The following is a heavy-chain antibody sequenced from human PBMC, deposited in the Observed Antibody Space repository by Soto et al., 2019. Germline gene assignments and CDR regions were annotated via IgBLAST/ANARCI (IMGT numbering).Heavy chain of an antibody. CDR3: ARCSGDSCYSYGVDV. D-gene: IGHD2-15*01. V-gene: IGHV3-48*02. CDR2: ISRSGGTI. CDR1: GFTFSSCG. J-gene: IGHJ6*02. Sequence: EVQLVESGGGFVQPGGSLRLSLAASGFTFSSCGMNWVRQAPGKGLEGVSHISRSGGTIYYADSVKGRFTISRDNAKNSLYLQMNSLRDEDTAVYYCARCSGDSCYSYGVDVWGQGTTVTVSS.